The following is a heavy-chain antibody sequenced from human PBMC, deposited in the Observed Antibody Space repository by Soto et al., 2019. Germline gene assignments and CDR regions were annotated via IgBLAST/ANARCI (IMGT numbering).Heavy chain of an antibody. Sequence: GWSLRLSCAASVFTFISYAMSWVRQAPGKGLEWVSAISGSGGSTYYADSVKGRFTISRDNSKNTLYLQMNSLRAEDTAVYYCAKQGGDALYFDYWGQGTLVTVSS. V-gene: IGHV3-23*01. CDR2: ISGSGGST. J-gene: IGHJ4*02. CDR1: VFTFISYA. CDR3: AKQGGDALYFDY. D-gene: IGHD2-21*02.